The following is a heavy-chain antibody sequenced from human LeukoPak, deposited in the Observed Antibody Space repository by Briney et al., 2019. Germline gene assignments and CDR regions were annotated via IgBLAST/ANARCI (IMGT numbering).Heavy chain of an antibody. Sequence: QPGGSLRLSCAASGFTFSSYWMHWVRQAPGKGLVWVSRINNDGTTTNFAGSVKGRFTIFRDNAKNTVYLQMNSLRAEDTAVYYCTRDITLTRGGRSDYWGQGTLVTVSS. CDR3: TRDITLTRGGRSDY. J-gene: IGHJ4*02. CDR1: GFTFSSYW. CDR2: INNDGTTT. V-gene: IGHV3-74*01. D-gene: IGHD3-10*01.